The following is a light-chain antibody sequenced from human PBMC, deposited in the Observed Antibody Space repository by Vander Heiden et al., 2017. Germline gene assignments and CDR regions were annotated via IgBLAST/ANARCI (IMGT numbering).Light chain of an antibody. CDR3: QQRSNWPQV. CDR2: DAS. J-gene: IGKJ4*01. Sequence: EIVLTQSPATLSLSPGERATLSCRASQSVSSYLAWYQQKPGQAPRLLIYDASNRATGIPARFSRSGSGTDFTLTISSLEPEDFAVYYCQQRSNWPQVFGGGTKVEMK. CDR1: QSVSSY. V-gene: IGKV3-11*01.